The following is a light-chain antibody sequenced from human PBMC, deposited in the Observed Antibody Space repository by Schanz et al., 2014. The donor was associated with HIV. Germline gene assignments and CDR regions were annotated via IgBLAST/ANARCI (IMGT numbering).Light chain of an antibody. Sequence: QSVLTQPPSVPGAPGQRVTISCTGSSSNIGAGYDVHWYQQHPDKAPKLLIYDVTHRPSVIPSRFSGSKSGNSAFLTISGLQAEDEADYYCSSKRSGDTTPFVFGSGTKLTVL. V-gene: IGLV1-40*01. J-gene: IGLJ1*01. CDR3: SSKRSGDTTPFV. CDR2: DVT. CDR1: SSNIGAGYD.